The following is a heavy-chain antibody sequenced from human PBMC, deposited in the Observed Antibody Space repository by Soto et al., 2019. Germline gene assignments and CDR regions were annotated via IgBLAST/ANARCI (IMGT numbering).Heavy chain of an antibody. Sequence: PGGSLRLSCAASGFTFSDYWMTWVRQAPGKGPVWVSRINSDGSTIIYADSVKGRFTISRDNAKNTLHLQMNSLRGEDTALYYCARDRGSPDAFDIWGQGTMVTVSS. CDR3: ARDRGSPDAFDI. D-gene: IGHD2-15*01. V-gene: IGHV3-74*01. J-gene: IGHJ3*02. CDR1: GFTFSDYW. CDR2: INSDGSTI.